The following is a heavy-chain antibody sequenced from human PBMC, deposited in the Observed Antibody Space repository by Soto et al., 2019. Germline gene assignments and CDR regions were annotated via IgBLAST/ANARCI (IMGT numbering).Heavy chain of an antibody. D-gene: IGHD6-6*01. CDR3: AKNLSRQLAYWLDP. CDR1: GFSFTGYY. CDR2: INAHRGDT. V-gene: IGHV1-2*02. J-gene: IGHJ5*02. Sequence: QVQLVQSGAAVKKPGASVKVSCKASGFSFTGYYIHWLRQAPVQGLEWMGWINAHRGDTEYAQKFKGRVTLTWDTSIETAVLKLTNMTSDDTALYYCAKNLSRQLAYWLDPWGQGTQVTVSS.